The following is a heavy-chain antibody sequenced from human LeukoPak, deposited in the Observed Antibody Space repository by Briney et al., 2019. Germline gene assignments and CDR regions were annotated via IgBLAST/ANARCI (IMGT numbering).Heavy chain of an antibody. CDR1: GFTFDDHG. CDR2: INWNGGST. Sequence: GALRLSCVASGFTFDDHGMNWVRQAPGKGLEWVSGINWNGGSTGYADSVKGRFTMSRDNAKNSLYLQMNSLRAEDTALYYCARDPYSGSYGNYYYYYMDVWGKGTTVTVSS. CDR3: ARDPYSGSYGNYYYYYMDV. D-gene: IGHD1-26*01. J-gene: IGHJ6*03. V-gene: IGHV3-20*04.